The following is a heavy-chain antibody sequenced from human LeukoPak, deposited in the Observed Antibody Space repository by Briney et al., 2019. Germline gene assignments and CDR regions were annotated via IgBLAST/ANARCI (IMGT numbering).Heavy chain of an antibody. CDR3: ARHTDHYGSGSYYNDYYGMDV. CDR2: IDPSDSYT. Sequence: GESLRISCKGSGYSFTSYWISWVRQMPGKGLEWMGRIDPSDSYTNYSPSFQGHVTISADKSISTAYLQWSSLKTSDTAMYYCARHTDHYGSGSYYNDYYGMDVWGQGTTVTVSS. J-gene: IGHJ6*02. CDR1: GYSFTSYW. D-gene: IGHD3-10*01. V-gene: IGHV5-10-1*01.